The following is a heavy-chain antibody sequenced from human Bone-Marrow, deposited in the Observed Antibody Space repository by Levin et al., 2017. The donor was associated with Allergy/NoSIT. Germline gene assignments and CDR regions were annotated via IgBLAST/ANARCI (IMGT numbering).Heavy chain of an antibody. V-gene: IGHV3-7*01. D-gene: IGHD2-2*01. J-gene: IGHJ5*02. CDR3: ARGGWYCSSTSCFLGPNNWFDP. CDR1: GFTFSSYW. CDR2: IKQDGSEK. Sequence: PGGSLRLSCAASGFTFSSYWMSWVRQAPGKGLEWVANIKQDGSEKYYVDSVKGRFTISRDNAKNSLYLQMNSLRAEDTAVYYCARGGWYCSSTSCFLGPNNWFDPWGQGTLVTVSS.